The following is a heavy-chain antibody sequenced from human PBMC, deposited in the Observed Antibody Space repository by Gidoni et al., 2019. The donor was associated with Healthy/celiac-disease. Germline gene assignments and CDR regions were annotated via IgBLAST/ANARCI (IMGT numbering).Heavy chain of an antibody. CDR1: GYTFTSYA. D-gene: IGHD4-17*01. J-gene: IGHJ6*03. Sequence: QVQLVQSGAEVKKPGASVKVSCKASGYTFTSYAMHWVRQAPGQRLEWMGWINAGNGNTKYSQKFQGRVTITRDTSASTAYMELSSLRSEDTAVYYCARDPYGDYYYYYMDVWGKGTTVTVSS. V-gene: IGHV1-3*01. CDR2: INAGNGNT. CDR3: ARDPYGDYYYYYMDV.